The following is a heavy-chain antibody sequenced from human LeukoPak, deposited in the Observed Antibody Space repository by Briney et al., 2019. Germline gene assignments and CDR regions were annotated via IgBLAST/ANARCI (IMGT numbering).Heavy chain of an antibody. D-gene: IGHD3-22*01. V-gene: IGHV4-59*12. CDR2: IYYSGST. CDR1: GGSISSYY. Sequence: SETLSLTCTVSGGSISSYYWSWIRQPPGKGLEWIGYIYYSGSTYHNPSLKSRVTISVATSKNQFSLKLSSVTAADTAVYYCARGATTYYYYSSGLGVFFDIWGQGTMVTVSS. J-gene: IGHJ3*02. CDR3: ARGATTYYYYSSGLGVFFDI.